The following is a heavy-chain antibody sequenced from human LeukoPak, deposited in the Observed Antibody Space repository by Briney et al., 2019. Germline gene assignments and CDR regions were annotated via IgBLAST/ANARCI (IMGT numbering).Heavy chain of an antibody. CDR3: ARVDRGSFDY. V-gene: IGHV3-30-3*01. Sequence: GGSLRLSCAASGFTFSSYAMHWVRQAPGKGLEWVAVISYDGSNKYYADSVKGRFTISRDNSKNTLYLQMNSLRAEDTAVYYCARVDRGSFDYWGQGTLDTVSS. J-gene: IGHJ4*02. CDR1: GFTFSSYA. D-gene: IGHD3-22*01. CDR2: ISYDGSNK.